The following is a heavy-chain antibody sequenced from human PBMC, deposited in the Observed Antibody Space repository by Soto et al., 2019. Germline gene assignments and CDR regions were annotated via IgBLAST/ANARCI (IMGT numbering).Heavy chain of an antibody. V-gene: IGHV3-53*01. CDR1: GFTVSSNY. D-gene: IGHD6-6*01. CDR3: VRDFGSSSEGGMDV. Sequence: GGSLRLSCAASGFTVSSNYVSWVRQAPGKGLEWVSVIYSGGITFYADSVKGRFTISRDNSKNTLYLQMNNLRGEDTAVYYCVRDFGSSSEGGMDVWGQGTTVTVSS. CDR2: IYSGGIT. J-gene: IGHJ6*02.